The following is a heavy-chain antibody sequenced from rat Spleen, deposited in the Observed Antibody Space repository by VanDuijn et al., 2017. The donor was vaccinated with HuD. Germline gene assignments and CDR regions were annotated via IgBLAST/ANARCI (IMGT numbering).Heavy chain of an antibody. CDR3: TRSGGYNYYFDY. CDR1: GFTFSNYY. Sequence: EVQLVESGGGLVQPGRSMKLSCVVSGFTFSNYYMAWVRQAPTKGLEWVASITTGGGNTYYRDSVKGRFTISRDNAKSTLYLQMNSLRSEDTATYYCTRSGGYNYYFDYWGQGVMVTVSS. V-gene: IGHV5-25*01. D-gene: IGHD1-5*01. J-gene: IGHJ2*01. CDR2: ITTGGGNT.